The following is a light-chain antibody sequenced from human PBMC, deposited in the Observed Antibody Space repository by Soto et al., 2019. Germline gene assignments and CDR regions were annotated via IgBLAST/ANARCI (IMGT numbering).Light chain of an antibody. J-gene: IGKJ4*01. CDR2: GAS. Sequence: EIGMTQSPATLSVSPGERATLSCRASQSVNIYLAWYQQKPGQAPRLLIFGASSRATGIPARFSGSGSGTEFDLTISSLQSEDFAVYFCQQYDDWLRLTFGGGTKVEIK. CDR1: QSVNIY. V-gene: IGKV3D-15*01. CDR3: QQYDDWLRLT.